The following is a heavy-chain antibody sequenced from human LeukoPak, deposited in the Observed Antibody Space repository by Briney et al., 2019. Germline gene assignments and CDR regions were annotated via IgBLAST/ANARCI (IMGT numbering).Heavy chain of an antibody. CDR1: GFTFSSYW. D-gene: IGHD1-26*01. Sequence: GGSLRLSCAASGFTFSSYWMSWVRQAPGKGLEWVANIKQDGSEKYYVDSVKGRFTIPRDNAKNSLYLQMNSLRAEDTAVYYCARAPGLLYYYYMDVWGKGTTVTVSS. CDR2: IKQDGSEK. J-gene: IGHJ6*03. CDR3: ARAPGLLYYYYMDV. V-gene: IGHV3-7*01.